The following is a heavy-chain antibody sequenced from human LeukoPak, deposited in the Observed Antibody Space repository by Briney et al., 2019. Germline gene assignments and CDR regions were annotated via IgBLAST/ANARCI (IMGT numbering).Heavy chain of an antibody. V-gene: IGHV3-13*01. CDR1: GFTFSSYD. J-gene: IGHJ3*02. CDR3: AREGRYSTGLDAFDI. D-gene: IGHD2-21*01. Sequence: GGSLRLSCAASGFTFSSYDMHWVRQATGKGLEWVSGIGTAGDAYYPDSVKGRFTISRENAKNSLYLQMNGLRAGDTAVYYCAREGRYSTGLDAFDIWGQGTMVTVSS. CDR2: IGTAGDA.